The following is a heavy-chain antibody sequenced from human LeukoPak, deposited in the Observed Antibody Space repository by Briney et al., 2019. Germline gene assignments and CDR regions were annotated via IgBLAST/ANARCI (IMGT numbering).Heavy chain of an antibody. V-gene: IGHV3-11*01. J-gene: IGHJ4*02. Sequence: GGSLRLSCAASGFAFSDYYMNWIRQAPGKGLEWVSYISTSGSTKYYADSVKGRFTMSRDNAKNSLYLQMNSLRAEDTAVYYCARNMVRGVIFPLGYWGQGILVTVSS. CDR1: GFAFSDYY. CDR2: ISTSGSTK. D-gene: IGHD3-10*01. CDR3: ARNMVRGVIFPLGY.